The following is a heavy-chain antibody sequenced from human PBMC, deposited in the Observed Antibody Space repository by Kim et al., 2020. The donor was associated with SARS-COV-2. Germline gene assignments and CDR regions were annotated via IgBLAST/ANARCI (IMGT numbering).Heavy chain of an antibody. Sequence: CYADSEEERYTRSRDKYKNTRYLQMNSLRAEDTAVYYCAKMGTGRDAFDIWGQGTMVTVSS. J-gene: IGHJ3*02. V-gene: IGHV3-23*01. D-gene: IGHD2-21*02. CDR3: AKMGTGRDAFDI.